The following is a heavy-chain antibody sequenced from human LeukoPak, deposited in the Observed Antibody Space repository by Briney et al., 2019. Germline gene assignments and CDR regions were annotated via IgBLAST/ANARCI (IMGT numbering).Heavy chain of an antibody. CDR1: GYTFTSYG. Sequence: ASVKVSCEASGYTFTSYGISWVRQAPGQGLEWMGWISAYNGNTNYAQKLQGRVTMTTDTSTSTAYMELRSLRSDDTAVYYCARDSAWGLLETENAFDIWGQGTMVTVSS. CDR3: ARDSAWGLLETENAFDI. CDR2: ISAYNGNT. V-gene: IGHV1-18*01. J-gene: IGHJ3*02. D-gene: IGHD3-10*01.